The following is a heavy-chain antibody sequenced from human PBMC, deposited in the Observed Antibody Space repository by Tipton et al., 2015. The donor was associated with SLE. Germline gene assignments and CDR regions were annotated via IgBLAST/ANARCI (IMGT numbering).Heavy chain of an antibody. CDR2: INPNSGGT. CDR3: ARDLKGRVGIVDY. CDR1: GYTFTDYY. D-gene: IGHD2-21*01. V-gene: IGHV1-2*06. Sequence: QLVQSGAEVKKPGASVRVSCKSSGYTFTDYYMHWVRQAPGQGLEWMGRINPNSGGTNYAQKFQGRVTMTRDTSISTAYMDLSRLRSDDTAVYYCARDLKGRVGIVDYWGQGTLVTVSS. J-gene: IGHJ4*02.